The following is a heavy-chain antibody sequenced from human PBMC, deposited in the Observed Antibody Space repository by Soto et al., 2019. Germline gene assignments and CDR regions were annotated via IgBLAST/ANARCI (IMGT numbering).Heavy chain of an antibody. Sequence: SETLSLTCTVSGGSISSYYWSWIRQPPGKGLEWIGYIYYSGSTNYNPSLKSRVTISVDTSKNQFSLKLSSVTAADTAVYYCARVKIFGVVRPAYFDYWGQGTLVTVSS. CDR2: IYYSGST. V-gene: IGHV4-59*08. J-gene: IGHJ4*02. D-gene: IGHD3-3*01. CDR1: GGSISSYY. CDR3: ARVKIFGVVRPAYFDY.